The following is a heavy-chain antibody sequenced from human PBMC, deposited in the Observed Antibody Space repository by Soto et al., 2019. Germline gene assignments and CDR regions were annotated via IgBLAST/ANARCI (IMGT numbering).Heavy chain of an antibody. V-gene: IGHV4-39*01. CDR2: IYYSGST. J-gene: IGHJ1*01. CDR1: GGSISSSSYY. CDR3: ARGYCSGGSCYRY. Sequence: KPSETLSLTCTVSGGSISSSSYYWGWIRQPPGKGLEWIGSIYYSGSTYYNPSLKSRVTISVDTSKNQFSLKLSSVTAADTAVYYCARGYCSGGSCYRYWGQGSQVTV. D-gene: IGHD2-15*01.